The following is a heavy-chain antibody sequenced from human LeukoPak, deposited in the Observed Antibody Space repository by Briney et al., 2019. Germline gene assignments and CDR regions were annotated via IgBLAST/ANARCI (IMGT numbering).Heavy chain of an antibody. D-gene: IGHD1-26*01. V-gene: IGHV3-21*01. Sequence: PGGSLRLSCAASEFTFSSYEMNWVRQAPGKGLEWVSSIASSGAYIFYADSVRGRFTISRDNAKDSLYLQMNSLGPEDTAVYYCARDPYSGNYGNYYYYMDVWGKGTTVTISS. CDR3: ARDPYSGNYGNYYYYMDV. CDR2: IASSGAYI. CDR1: EFTFSSYE. J-gene: IGHJ6*03.